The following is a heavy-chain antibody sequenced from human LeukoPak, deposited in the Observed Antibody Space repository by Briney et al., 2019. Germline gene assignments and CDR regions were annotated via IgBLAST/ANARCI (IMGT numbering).Heavy chain of an antibody. CDR1: GGSISSYY. V-gene: IGHV4-4*07. Sequence: SETLSLTCTVSGGSISSYYWSWIRQPAGKGLEWIGRIYTSGSTNYNPSLKSRVTMSVDTSKNQFSLRLSSVTAADTAVYYCARVSTGYSSSWYDYWGQGTLVTVSS. CDR2: IYTSGST. J-gene: IGHJ4*02. D-gene: IGHD6-13*01. CDR3: ARVSTGYSSSWYDY.